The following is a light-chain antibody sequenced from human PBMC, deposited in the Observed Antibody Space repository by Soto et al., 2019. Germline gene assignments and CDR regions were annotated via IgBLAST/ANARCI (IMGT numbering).Light chain of an antibody. V-gene: IGKV3-20*01. J-gene: IGKJ2*01. Sequence: EIVLTQSPGTLSLSPGERATLSCRASQSVRSNYLAWYQQKPGQAPRLLLYGASSRATGIPDRFSGTGSRIAVTHTSSRLEPEDFAVYYCQQYGGSPYTFGQGTKLEIK. CDR1: QSVRSNY. CDR3: QQYGGSPYT. CDR2: GAS.